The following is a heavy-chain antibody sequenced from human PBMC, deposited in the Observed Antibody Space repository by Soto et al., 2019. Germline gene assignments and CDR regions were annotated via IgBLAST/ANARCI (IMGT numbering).Heavy chain of an antibody. D-gene: IGHD3-22*01. CDR3: ARAHTYYYDIRAYSKQSFHFES. Sequence: SETLSLTCNVSGGSISSGGYYLNWIRQVPGRGLEWIGYISYSSSSVYNPSLESRVSVSVATSGNQFSLKLSSMTAADTAVYFCARAHTYYYDIRAYSKQSFHFESWAQANLVTVS. V-gene: IGHV4-31*03. CDR2: ISYSSSS. CDR1: GGSISSGGYY. J-gene: IGHJ4*02.